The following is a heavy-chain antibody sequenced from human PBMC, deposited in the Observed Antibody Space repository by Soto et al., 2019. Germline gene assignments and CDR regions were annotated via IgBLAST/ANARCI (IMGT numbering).Heavy chain of an antibody. V-gene: IGHV3-7*05. Sequence: EVQLVESGGGLVQPGGSLRLSCAASGFTFSSYWMSWVRQAPGKGLEWVANIKQDGNEKFYVDSVKGRFTISRDNAKNSLFLQMNSLAAEDTAVYYRAGVKSLAGEYWGQGTLVAVSS. CDR3: AGVKSLAGEY. D-gene: IGHD2-15*01. J-gene: IGHJ4*02. CDR2: IKQDGNEK. CDR1: GFTFSSYW.